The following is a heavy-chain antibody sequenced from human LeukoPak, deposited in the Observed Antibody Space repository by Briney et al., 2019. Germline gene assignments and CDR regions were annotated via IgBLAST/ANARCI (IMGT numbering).Heavy chain of an antibody. Sequence: PGGSLRLSCAASGFTFSSYGMHWVRQAPGKGLEWVAFIRYDGSNKYYADSAKGRFTISRDNSKNTLYLHVNSLRAEDTAVYYCARESGSWYGFGYYMDVWGKGTTVTVSS. D-gene: IGHD6-13*01. J-gene: IGHJ6*03. CDR2: IRYDGSNK. CDR3: ARESGSWYGFGYYMDV. V-gene: IGHV3-30*02. CDR1: GFTFSSYG.